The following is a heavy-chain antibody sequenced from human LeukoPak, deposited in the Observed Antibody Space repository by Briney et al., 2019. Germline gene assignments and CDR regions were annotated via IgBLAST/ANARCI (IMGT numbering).Heavy chain of an antibody. V-gene: IGHV4-61*02. CDR1: GGSISSGSYY. D-gene: IGHD5-12*01. J-gene: IGHJ5*02. Sequence: SQTLSLTCPVSGGSISSGSYYWRWLRQPAGKGLEWIGRIYTSGSTHYNPSLKSPVTISVDTSKNQFSLQLNSVTPEDTAVYYCARDVVVATTYNWFDPWGQGTLVTVSS. CDR3: ARDVVVATTYNWFDP. CDR2: IYTSGST.